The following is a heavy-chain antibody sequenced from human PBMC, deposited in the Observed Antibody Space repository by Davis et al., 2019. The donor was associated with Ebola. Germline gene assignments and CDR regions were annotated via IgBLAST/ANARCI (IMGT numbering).Heavy chain of an antibody. CDR3: ARRLKAIREGNWFDP. V-gene: IGHV1-2*02. CDR1: GYTFTGYY. J-gene: IGHJ5*02. CDR2: INPNSGGT. D-gene: IGHD1-26*01. Sequence: ASVKVSCKASGYTFTGYYMHWVRQAPGQGLEWMGWINPNSGGTNYAQKFQGRVTMTRDTSISTAYMELSRLRSDDTAVYYCARRLKAIREGNWFDPWGQGTLVTVSS.